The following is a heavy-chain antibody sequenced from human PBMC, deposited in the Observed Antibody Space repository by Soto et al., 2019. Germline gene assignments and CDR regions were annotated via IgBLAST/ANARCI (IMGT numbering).Heavy chain of an antibody. V-gene: IGHV3-23*01. CDR1: RFTFSSYA. CDR2: ISGSGGST. D-gene: IGHD2-21*02. Sequence: GSLRLSCAASRFTFSSYAVIGVLQTPLKGLEWVSAISGSGGSTYYADSVKGRFTISRDNSKNTLYLKMNSLRAEDTAVYYCAKDLAVTATPAVADYWGQGTLVTVSS. J-gene: IGHJ4*02. CDR3: AKDLAVTATPAVADY.